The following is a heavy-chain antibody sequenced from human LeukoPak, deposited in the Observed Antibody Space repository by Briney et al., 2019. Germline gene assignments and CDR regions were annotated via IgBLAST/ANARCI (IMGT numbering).Heavy chain of an antibody. D-gene: IGHD6-6*01. J-gene: IGHJ6*03. CDR1: GFTVSSNY. CDR3: ARDISSSSSGGYYYYMDV. V-gene: IGHV3-53*01. Sequence: GGSLRLSCAASGFTVSSNYMSWVRQAPGKGLEWVSVIYSGGSTHYADSVKGRFTISRDNSKNTLYLQMNSLRAEDTAVYYCARDISSSSSGGYYYYMDVWGKGTTVTVSS. CDR2: IYSGGST.